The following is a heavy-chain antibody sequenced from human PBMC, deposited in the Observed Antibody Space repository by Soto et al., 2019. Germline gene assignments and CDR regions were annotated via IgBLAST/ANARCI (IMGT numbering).Heavy chain of an antibody. CDR1: GGSFSGYY. V-gene: IGHV4-34*01. CDR3: ARGRYDFWSGYTQAPGKNWFDP. Sequence: QVQLQQWGAGLLKPSETLSLTCAVYGGSFSGYYWSWIRQPPGKGLEWIGEINHSGSTNYNPSLKSRVTISVYTSKNQFSLKLSSVTAADTAVYYCARGRYDFWSGYTQAPGKNWFDPWGQGTLVTVSS. CDR2: INHSGST. D-gene: IGHD3-3*01. J-gene: IGHJ5*02.